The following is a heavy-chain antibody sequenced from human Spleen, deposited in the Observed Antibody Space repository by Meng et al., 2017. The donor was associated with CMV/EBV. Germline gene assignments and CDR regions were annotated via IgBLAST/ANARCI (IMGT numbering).Heavy chain of an antibody. Sequence: GESLNISCAASGFAFSSFVLHWVRQTPGKGLEWVAFISYDGSNRYYADSVKGRFTISRDNSKTTLYLQMNSLRREDTAVYYCARGRSKNFGQESFDYWGQGTLVTVSS. CDR2: ISYDGSNR. CDR1: GFAFSSFV. D-gene: IGHD3/OR15-3a*01. V-gene: IGHV3-30-3*01. J-gene: IGHJ4*02. CDR3: ARGRSKNFGQESFDY.